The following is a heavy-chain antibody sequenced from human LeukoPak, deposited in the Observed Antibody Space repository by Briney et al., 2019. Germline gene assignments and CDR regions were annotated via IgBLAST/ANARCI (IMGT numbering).Heavy chain of an antibody. CDR3: ARAPTPYFTYYMDV. CDR1: GFSFSGFA. D-gene: IGHD2-21*01. Sequence: GGSLRLSCAASGFSFSGFAMNWFRQAPGKGLEWISYIGSSGSAGGNIYYAVSVKGRFTVSRDNAKDSLFLQMNSLQDADTAVYYCARAPTPYFTYYMDVWGKGTTVTVSS. J-gene: IGHJ6*03. CDR2: IGSSGSAGGNI. V-gene: IGHV3-48*02.